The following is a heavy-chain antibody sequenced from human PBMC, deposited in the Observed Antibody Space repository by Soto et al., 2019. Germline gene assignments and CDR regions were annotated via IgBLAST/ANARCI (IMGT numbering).Heavy chain of an antibody. J-gene: IGHJ3*02. CDR2: IYYSGST. D-gene: IGHD1-7*01. V-gene: IGHV4-39*01. CDR3: ARQVNFAAYAFDI. CDR1: GGSISSSSYY. Sequence: QLQLQESGPGLVKPSETLSLTCTVSGGSISSSSYYWGWIRQPQGKGLEWIGSIYYSGSTYYKPSLTSRGTISVATSKNEFSLKLNSVSAADAAVYYCARQVNFAAYAFDIWGQGTMVTVFS.